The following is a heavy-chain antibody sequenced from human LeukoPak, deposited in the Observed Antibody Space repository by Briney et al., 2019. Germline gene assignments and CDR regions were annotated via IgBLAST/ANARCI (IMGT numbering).Heavy chain of an antibody. CDR1: GFTFSSYS. D-gene: IGHD5-18*01. V-gene: IGHV3-21*01. J-gene: IGHJ4*02. Sequence: GGSLRLSCAASGFTFSSYSMNWVRQAPGKGLEWVSSISSSSSYIYYADSVKGRFTISRDNAKKSLYLQMNSLRAEDTAVYYCARDKRSYGYTRMNIFDYWGQGTLVTVSS. CDR3: ARDKRSYGYTRMNIFDY. CDR2: ISSSSSYI.